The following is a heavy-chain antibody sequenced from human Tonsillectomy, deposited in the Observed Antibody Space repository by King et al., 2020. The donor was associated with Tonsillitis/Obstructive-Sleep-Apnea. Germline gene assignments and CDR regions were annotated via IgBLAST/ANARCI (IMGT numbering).Heavy chain of an antibody. CDR1: GFTFSSSE. D-gene: IGHD1-26*01. V-gene: IGHV3-48*03. Sequence: VQLVESGGGLVQPGGSLRLSCAASGFTFSSSEMNWVRQAPGKGLEWVSYISSSGSTIYYADSVKGRFTISRDNAKNSLYLQMNSLRAEDTAVYYCARDPYSGSYINSFDYWGQGTLVTVSS. CDR3: ARDPYSGSYINSFDY. J-gene: IGHJ4*02. CDR2: ISSSGSTI.